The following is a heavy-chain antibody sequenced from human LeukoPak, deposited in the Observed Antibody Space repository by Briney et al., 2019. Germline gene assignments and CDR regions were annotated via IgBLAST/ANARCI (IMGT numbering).Heavy chain of an antibody. D-gene: IGHD1/OR15-1a*01. V-gene: IGHV3-21*01. CDR2: ISSSSSYI. Sequence: GGSLRLSCAASGFTFSSYSMNWVRQAPGKGLEWVSSISSSSSYIYYADSVKGRFTISRDNAKNSLYLQMNSLRAEDTAVYYCASRTTRLYYYYYMDVWGKGTTVTVSS. J-gene: IGHJ6*03. CDR3: ASRTTRLYYYYYMDV. CDR1: GFTFSSYS.